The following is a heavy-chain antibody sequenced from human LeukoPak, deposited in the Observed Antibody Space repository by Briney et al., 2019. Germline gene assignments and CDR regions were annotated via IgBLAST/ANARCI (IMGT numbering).Heavy chain of an antibody. J-gene: IGHJ4*02. CDR3: AREPGPAAPPVDY. V-gene: IGHV3-21*01. CDR2: ISSGSTYM. D-gene: IGHD2-2*01. CDR1: GFTFTSYG. Sequence: GGSLRLSCAASGFTFTSYGMNWVRQAPGKGLEWVSSISSGSTYMYYADSVKGRFTISRDNAKNSVYLQMNSLRAEDTAVYYCAREPGPAAPPVDYWGQGTLVTVSS.